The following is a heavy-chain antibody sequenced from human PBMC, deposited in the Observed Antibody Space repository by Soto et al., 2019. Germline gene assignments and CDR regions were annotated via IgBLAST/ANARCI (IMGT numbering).Heavy chain of an antibody. D-gene: IGHD3-22*01. CDR2: IYYSGST. V-gene: IGHV4-39*07. Sequence: SETRSVTCTVSGGSIRSSTYYWGWIRQPPGKGLEWIGSIYYSGSTHYNPSLKSRVTISVDTSKNQFSLKLSSVTAADTAVYYCAREGDSHYYDSSGYSYNWFDPWGQGTLVTVSS. CDR1: GGSIRSSTYY. J-gene: IGHJ5*02. CDR3: AREGDSHYYDSSGYSYNWFDP.